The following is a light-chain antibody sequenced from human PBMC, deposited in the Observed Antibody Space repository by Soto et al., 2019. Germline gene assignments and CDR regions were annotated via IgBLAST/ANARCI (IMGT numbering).Light chain of an antibody. CDR1: QSVLHSPNNKNY. CDR2: WAS. J-gene: IGKJ1*01. V-gene: IGKV4-1*01. CDR3: QQYYSNPPLT. Sequence: DIVMTQSPDSLAVSLGERATINCKSSQSVLHSPNNKNYLAWYQQKPGQPPKLLVYWASTRESGVPDRFSGSGSGTDFTLTISSLQAEDVAVYYCQQYYSNPPLTFGQGTKVEIK.